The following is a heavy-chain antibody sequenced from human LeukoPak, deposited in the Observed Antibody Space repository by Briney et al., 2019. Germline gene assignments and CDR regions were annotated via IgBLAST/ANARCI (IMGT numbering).Heavy chain of an antibody. D-gene: IGHD3-3*02. CDR2: ISSSGNYI. J-gene: IGHJ4*02. CDR3: VRVRDSIFGVVSHEINY. V-gene: IGHV3-21*01. Sequence: PGGSLRLSCAASGFTFSSYSMNWVRQAPGKGLEWVSSISSSGNYIYYADSVKGRFTISRDDAKNSLYLQMNSLRAEDTAVYYCVRVRDSIFGVVSHEINYWGQGTLVTVSS. CDR1: GFTFSSYS.